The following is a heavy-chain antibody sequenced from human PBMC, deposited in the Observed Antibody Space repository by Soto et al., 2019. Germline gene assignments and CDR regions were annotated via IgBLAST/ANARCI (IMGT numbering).Heavy chain of an antibody. J-gene: IGHJ4*02. Sequence: PGGSLRLSCAASGFTFSGHQMNWVRQAPGRGQEWVSVIYSSGTTYYGDSVKGRSTISRDNSKNTLYLQMNSLRTEDTALYYCARAGSPFHSDSTGYWGFDYWGQGTLVTVSS. CDR2: IYSSGTT. CDR3: ARAGSPFHSDSTGYWGFDY. CDR1: GFTFSGHQ. V-gene: IGHV3-53*01. D-gene: IGHD3-9*01.